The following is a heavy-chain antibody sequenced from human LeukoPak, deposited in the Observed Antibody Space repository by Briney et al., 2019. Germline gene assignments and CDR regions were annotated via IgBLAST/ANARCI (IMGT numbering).Heavy chain of an antibody. CDR3: ARDRNLKGYGTFDY. CDR2: ISYDGSNK. D-gene: IGHD5-18*01. J-gene: IGHJ4*02. Sequence: GGSLRLSCAASGFTLSSYAMHWVRQAPGKGLEWVAVISYDGSNKYYADSVKGRFTISRDNSKNTLYLQMNSLRAEDTAVYYCARDRNLKGYGTFDYWGQGTLVTVSS. V-gene: IGHV3-30*04. CDR1: GFTLSSYA.